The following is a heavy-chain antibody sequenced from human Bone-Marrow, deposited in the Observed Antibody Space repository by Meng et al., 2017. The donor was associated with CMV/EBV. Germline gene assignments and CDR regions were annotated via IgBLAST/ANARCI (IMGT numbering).Heavy chain of an antibody. D-gene: IGHD3-3*01. Sequence: EGSLRLSCAASGFTFSSYAMSWVRQAPGKGLEWVSAISGSGGSTYYADSVKGRFTISRDNSKNTLYLQMNSLRAEDTAVYYCARSNYDFWSGHPYSDFWGQGTLVTVSS. CDR1: GFTFSSYA. J-gene: IGHJ4*02. V-gene: IGHV3-23*01. CDR3: ARSNYDFWSGHPYSDF. CDR2: ISGSGGST.